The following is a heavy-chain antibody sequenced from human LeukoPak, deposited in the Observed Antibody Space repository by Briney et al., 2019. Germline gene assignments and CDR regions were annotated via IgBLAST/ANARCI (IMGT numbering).Heavy chain of an antibody. CDR1: GGSFSGYY. D-gene: IGHD3-3*01. V-gene: IGHV4-34*01. J-gene: IGHJ4*02. CDR3: ARADDFWSGYLH. Sequence: PSETLSLTCAVYGGSFSGYYWSWIRQPPGKGLEWIGEINHSGSTNYNPSLKSRVTISVDTSKTQFSLKLSSVTAADTAVYYCARADDFWSGYLHWGQGTLVTVSS. CDR2: INHSGST.